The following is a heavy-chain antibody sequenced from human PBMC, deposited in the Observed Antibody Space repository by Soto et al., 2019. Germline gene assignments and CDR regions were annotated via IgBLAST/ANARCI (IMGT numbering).Heavy chain of an antibody. V-gene: IGHV1-3*01. CDR2: INAGNGNT. CDR1: GYTFTSYA. D-gene: IGHD2-21*02. J-gene: IGHJ6*02. CDR3: ARGSGGLTAEGGGDCDYYYYGMDV. Sequence: ASVKVSCKASGYTFTSYAMHWVRQAPGQRLEWMGWINAGNGNTKYSQKFQGRVTITRDTSASTAYMELSSLRSEDTAVYYCARGSGGLTAEGGGDCDYYYYGMDVWGQGTTVTVSS.